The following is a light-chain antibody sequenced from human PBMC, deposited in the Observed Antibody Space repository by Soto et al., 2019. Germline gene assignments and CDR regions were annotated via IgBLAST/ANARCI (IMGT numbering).Light chain of an antibody. CDR3: QQSYSTPFT. V-gene: IGKV1-39*01. CDR1: QSISSY. J-gene: IGKJ3*01. Sequence: DIQMTQSPSSLSASVGDRVTITCRASQSISSYLNWYQQKPGKAPKLLIYAASSLPSGVPSRFSGSGSGTDFTLTISCLQPEDFATYYCQQSYSTPFTFGPGTKVDIK. CDR2: AAS.